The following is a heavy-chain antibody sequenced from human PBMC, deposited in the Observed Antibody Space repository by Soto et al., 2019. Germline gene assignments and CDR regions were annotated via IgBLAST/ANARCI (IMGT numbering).Heavy chain of an antibody. CDR3: ARHGLGSTSLDAFDS. D-gene: IGHD2-15*01. CDR2: IYYSGST. J-gene: IGHJ3*02. Sequence: SETLSLTCTVSGGSISRYYWSWIRQPPGKGLEWIGYIYYSGSTNYNPSLKSRVTISVDTCKNQFSLKLSSVTAADTAVYYCARHGLGSTSLDAFDSWDEGTLVTVSS. CDR1: GGSISRYY. V-gene: IGHV4-59*08.